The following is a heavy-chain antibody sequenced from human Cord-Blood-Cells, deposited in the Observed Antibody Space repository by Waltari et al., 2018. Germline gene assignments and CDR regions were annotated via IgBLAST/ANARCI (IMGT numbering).Heavy chain of an antibody. V-gene: IGHV1-2*02. CDR3: AGTRYYGSGSYDY. D-gene: IGHD3-10*01. Sequence: QVQLVQSGAEVKKPVASVKVSCKASGYTFTGSSMHWVRQAPGQGLEWMGWINPNSGGTNYAQKFQGRVTMTRDTSISTAYMELSRLRSDDTAVYYCAGTRYYGSGSYDYWGQGTLVTVSS. CDR1: GYTFTGSS. CDR2: INPNSGGT. J-gene: IGHJ4*02.